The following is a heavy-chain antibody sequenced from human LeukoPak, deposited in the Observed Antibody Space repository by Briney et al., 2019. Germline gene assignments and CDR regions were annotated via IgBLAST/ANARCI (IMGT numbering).Heavy chain of an antibody. CDR2: IKQDGSEK. CDR1: GFTFSSYA. V-gene: IGHV3-7*01. D-gene: IGHD6-13*01. CDR3: ARSAGSSWPTAPYYYYGMDV. Sequence: GGSLRLSCAASGFTFSSYAMSWVRQAPGKGLEWVANIKQDGSEKYYVDSVKGRFTISRDNAKNSLYLQMNSLRAEDTAVYYCARSAGSSWPTAPYYYYGMDVWGQGTTVTVSS. J-gene: IGHJ6*02.